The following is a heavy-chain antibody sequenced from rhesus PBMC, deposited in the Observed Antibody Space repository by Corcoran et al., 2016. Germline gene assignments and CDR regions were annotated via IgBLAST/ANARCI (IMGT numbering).Heavy chain of an antibody. V-gene: IGHV4-65*02. CDR3: TRHDYGSTAVFDY. CDR2: VDGSGNT. J-gene: IGHJ4*01. CDR1: GGSISSSNW. Sequence: QVQLQESGPGLVKPSETLSLTCAVSGGSISSSNWWSWIRQAPGEGLEWIGNVDGSGNTHYSPSLKSRVTISKDTSKNQFSLKLNSVTAADTAVYYCTRHDYGSTAVFDYWGQGLLVTVSS. D-gene: IGHD4-29*01.